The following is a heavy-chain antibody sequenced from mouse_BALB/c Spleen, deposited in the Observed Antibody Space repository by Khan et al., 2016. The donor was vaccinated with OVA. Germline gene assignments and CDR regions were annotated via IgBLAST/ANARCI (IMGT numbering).Heavy chain of an antibody. J-gene: IGHJ3*01. Sequence: EVALVESGGDLVEPGGSLNLSCAGSGFTFSTYGMSWVRQTPDKKLQWFATHSTGGHYTSYPDRVRGRFTISRDNAKNTLYLQMTSLKSEDTAMFYCARLAYYYDSEGFAYWGQGTLVTVSA. CDR3: ARLAYYYDSEGFAY. CDR2: HSTGGHYT. V-gene: IGHV5-6*01. CDR1: GFTFSTYG. D-gene: IGHD1-1*01.